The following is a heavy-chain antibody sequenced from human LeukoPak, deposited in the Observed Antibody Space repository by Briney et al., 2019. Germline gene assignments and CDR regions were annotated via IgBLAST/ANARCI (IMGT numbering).Heavy chain of an antibody. J-gene: IGHJ4*02. Sequence: GRSLRLSCAASGFTFSSYGMHWVRQAPGKGLEWVAVIWYDGSNKYYADSVKGRFTISRDNSKNTLYLQMNSLRAEDTAVYYCAGTREGGWTIFDYWGQGTLVTVSS. V-gene: IGHV3-33*01. D-gene: IGHD2-15*01. CDR3: AGTREGGWTIFDY. CDR1: GFTFSSYG. CDR2: IWYDGSNK.